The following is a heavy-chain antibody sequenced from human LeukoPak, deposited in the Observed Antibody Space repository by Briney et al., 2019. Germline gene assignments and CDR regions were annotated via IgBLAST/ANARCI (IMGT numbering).Heavy chain of an antibody. D-gene: IGHD3-10*01. V-gene: IGHV4-39*07. CDR1: GGSISSSSYY. CDR3: ARPQYYYGSGSYYNDSPRPRTGIGAFDI. J-gene: IGHJ3*02. Sequence: MSSETLSLTCTVSGGSISSSSYYWGWIRQPPGKGLEWIGSIYYSGSTYYNPSLKSRVTISVDTSKNQFSLKLSSVTAADTAVYYCARPQYYYGSGSYYNDSPRPRTGIGAFDIWGQGTMVTVSS. CDR2: IYYSGST.